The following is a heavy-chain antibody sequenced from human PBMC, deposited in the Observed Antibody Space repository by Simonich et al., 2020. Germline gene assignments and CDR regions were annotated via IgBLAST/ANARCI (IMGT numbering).Heavy chain of an antibody. D-gene: IGHD6-13*01. CDR1: GYSISSGYY. V-gene: IGHV4-38-2*01. Sequence: QVQLQESGPGLVKPSETLSLNCAVYGYSISSGYYWGWIRHPPGKGLEWIGMIDHRGNTYDNPALKRRVTISVDTSKNQFSLKLSSVTAADTAVYYCARVGYSNYYYYGMDVWGQGTTVTVSS. CDR2: IDHRGNT. CDR3: ARVGYSNYYYYGMDV. J-gene: IGHJ6*02.